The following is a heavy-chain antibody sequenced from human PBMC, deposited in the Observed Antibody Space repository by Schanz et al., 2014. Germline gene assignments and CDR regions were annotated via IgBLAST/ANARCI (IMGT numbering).Heavy chain of an antibody. CDR2: FNDGGVNK. CDR3: AKSQNSSFDS. CDR1: GFSLDIFA. D-gene: IGHD6-13*01. Sequence: EVHLLESGGGLVEPGGSLRLSCATSGFSLDIFAVSWVRQAPGKGLEWVSSFNDGGVNKYYADSVKGRFTISSDNSKSTLKLQKSSRRAEEAAVYYCAKSQNSSFDSWGQGTLXTVSS. V-gene: IGHV3-23*01. J-gene: IGHJ4*02.